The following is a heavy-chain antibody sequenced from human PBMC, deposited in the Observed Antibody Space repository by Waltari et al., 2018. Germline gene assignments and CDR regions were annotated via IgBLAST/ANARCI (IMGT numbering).Heavy chain of an antibody. CDR2: AFVDGIKP. Sequence: QVQLVESGGGVVQPGMSLRLSCAASGFRLSNFGMHWVRQAPGKGWGGVALAFVDGIKPDYADSVGGRFTIARDNSKNTLYLDINNLRVDDTGIYYCAKDAFGNTYLDHWGQGTVVTVSS. CDR1: GFRLSNFG. D-gene: IGHD3-10*01. J-gene: IGHJ5*02. CDR3: AKDAFGNTYLDH. V-gene: IGHV3-30*18.